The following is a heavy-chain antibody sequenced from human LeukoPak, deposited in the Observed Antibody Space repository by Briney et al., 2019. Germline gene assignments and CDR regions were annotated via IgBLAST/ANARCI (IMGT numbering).Heavy chain of an antibody. V-gene: IGHV3-30*02. CDR1: GFTFSSYG. Sequence: GGSLRLSCAASGFTFSSYGMHWVRQAPGKGLEWVAFIRYDGSNKYNADSVKGRISISRDNSKNTLYLQMNSLRAEDTAVYYCASELAYCGGDCYSAFDIWGQGTMVTVSS. D-gene: IGHD2-21*02. CDR2: IRYDGSNK. CDR3: ASELAYCGGDCYSAFDI. J-gene: IGHJ3*02.